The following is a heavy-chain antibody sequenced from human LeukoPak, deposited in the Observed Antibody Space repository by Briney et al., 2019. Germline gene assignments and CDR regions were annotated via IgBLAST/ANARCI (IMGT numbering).Heavy chain of an antibody. CDR2: ISSSSTYI. V-gene: IGHV3-21*01. CDR1: GFTFSSYS. J-gene: IGHJ4*02. D-gene: IGHD4-23*01. Sequence: GGSLRLSCAAPGFTFSSYSMNWVRQAPGEGLEWVSFISSSSTYIYYADSVKGRFTISRDNAKNSLYLQMNSLRAEDTAVYYCARGDGNSMNYWGQGTLLTVSS. CDR3: ARGDGNSMNY.